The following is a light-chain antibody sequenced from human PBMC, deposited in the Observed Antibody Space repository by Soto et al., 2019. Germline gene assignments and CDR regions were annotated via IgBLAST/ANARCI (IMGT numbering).Light chain of an antibody. Sequence: EIVMTQSPATLSVSPGDRATLSCRASQSVSSNLAWYQQKPGQAPRPLIYGASTRATGIPARFSGSRSGTEFTLTISRLQYEDFAVYYCQQYNNCPYSFGQGTKLEIK. CDR3: QQYNNCPYS. CDR1: QSVSSN. V-gene: IGKV3-15*01. CDR2: GAS. J-gene: IGKJ2*01.